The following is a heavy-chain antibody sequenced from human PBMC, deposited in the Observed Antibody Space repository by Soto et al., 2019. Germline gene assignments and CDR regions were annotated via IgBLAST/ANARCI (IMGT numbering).Heavy chain of an antibody. CDR3: ARDGHWTNGVCKNWFDP. V-gene: IGHV1-3*01. CDR1: GYTFTSYA. J-gene: IGHJ5*02. D-gene: IGHD2-8*01. CDR2: INAGNGNT. Sequence: ASVKVSCKASGYTFTSYAMHWVRQAPGQRLEWMGWINAGNGNTKYSQKFHGRVTITRDTSAGTAYMEMSSVRSEDTAVYYCARDGHWTNGVCKNWFDPWGQGTLVTVSS.